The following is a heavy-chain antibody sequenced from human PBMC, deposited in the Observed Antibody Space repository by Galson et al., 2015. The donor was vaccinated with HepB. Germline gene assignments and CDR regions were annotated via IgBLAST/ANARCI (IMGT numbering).Heavy chain of an antibody. D-gene: IGHD2-8*02. V-gene: IGHV4-61*01. CDR1: GGSVSSGSYY. J-gene: IGHJ4*02. CDR2: IYYSGST. CDR3: ARTGGWGLFVDY. Sequence: TLSLTCTVSGGSVSSGSYYWSWIRQPPGKGLEWIGYIYYSGSTNYNPSLKSRVTISVDTSKNQFSLKLSSVTAADTAVYYCARTGGWGLFVDYWGQGTLVTVSS.